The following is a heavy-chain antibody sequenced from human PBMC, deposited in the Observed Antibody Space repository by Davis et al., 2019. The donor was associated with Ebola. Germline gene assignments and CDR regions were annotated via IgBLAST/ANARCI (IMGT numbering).Heavy chain of an antibody. CDR3: TTGPRFLEWLLYY. D-gene: IGHD3-3*01. V-gene: IGHV3-15*07. Sequence: GESLKISCAASGFTFSNAWMNWVRQAPGKGLEWVGRIKSKTDGGTTDYAAPVKGRFTISRDDSKNTLYLQMNSLKTEDTAVYYCTTGPRFLEWLLYYWGQGTLVTVSS. CDR1: GFTFSNAW. J-gene: IGHJ4*02. CDR2: IKSKTDGGTT.